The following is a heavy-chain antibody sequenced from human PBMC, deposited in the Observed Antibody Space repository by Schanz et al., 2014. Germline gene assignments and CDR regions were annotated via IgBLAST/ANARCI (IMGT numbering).Heavy chain of an antibody. J-gene: IGHJ6*02. V-gene: IGHV4-59*08. Sequence: QVQLQESGPGLVKPSETLSLTCSVSGGSIRNYYWNWIRQPPGKGVEWIGYIHYSGSTNYNPSLESRVAMSEDTSKNQFSLKRSSVTAADTAVYYCARLNYDSSGYPYYYGMDVWGQGTTVTVSS. CDR3: ARLNYDSSGYPYYYGMDV. CDR1: GGSIRNYY. D-gene: IGHD3-22*01. CDR2: IHYSGST.